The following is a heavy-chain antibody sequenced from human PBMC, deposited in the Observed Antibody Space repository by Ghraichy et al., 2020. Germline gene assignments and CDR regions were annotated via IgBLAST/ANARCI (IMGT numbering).Heavy chain of an antibody. CDR3: ARGGGIAARRHYYYMGV. CDR2: INHSGST. Sequence: SETLSLTCAVYGGSFSGYYWTWIRQPPGKGLEWIGEINHSGSTNYNPSLKSRVTISVDTSKNQFSLKLSSVTAADTAVYYCARGGGIAARRHYYYMGVWGKGTTVTVSS. V-gene: IGHV4-34*01. D-gene: IGHD6-6*01. J-gene: IGHJ6*03. CDR1: GGSFSGYY.